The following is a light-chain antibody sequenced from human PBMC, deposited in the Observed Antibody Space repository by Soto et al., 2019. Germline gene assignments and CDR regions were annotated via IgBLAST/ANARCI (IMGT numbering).Light chain of an antibody. J-gene: IGKJ5*01. Sequence: EIVLTQSPATLSLSPGERATLSCRASQSVSTYLAWYQQKPGQAPRLLISDASNRATGIPARFSGSGSGTDFTLSISSLEPEDLAVYYCQQRSNWPITFCQGTRLEIK. CDR1: QSVSTY. CDR2: DAS. CDR3: QQRSNWPIT. V-gene: IGKV3-11*01.